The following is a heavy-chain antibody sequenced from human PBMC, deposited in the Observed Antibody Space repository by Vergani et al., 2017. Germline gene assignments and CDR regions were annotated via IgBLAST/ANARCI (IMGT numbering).Heavy chain of an antibody. V-gene: IGHV1-69*04. Sequence: QVQLVQSGAEVKKPGASVKVSCKASGGTFSSYAISWVRQAPGQGLEWMGRIIPILGIANYAQKLQGRVTITADKSTSTAYMELSSLRSEDTAVYYCARDPRDGYNCAGSADDDYWGQGTLVTVSS. J-gene: IGHJ4*02. CDR2: IIPILGIA. CDR1: GGTFSSYA. CDR3: ARDPRDGYNCAGSADDDY. D-gene: IGHD5-24*01.